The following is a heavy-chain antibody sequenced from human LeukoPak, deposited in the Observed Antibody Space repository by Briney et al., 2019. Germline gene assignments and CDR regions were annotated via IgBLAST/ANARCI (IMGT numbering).Heavy chain of an antibody. J-gene: IGHJ4*02. CDR3: ARDGSGSYRSRYYFDY. D-gene: IGHD3-10*01. CDR2: ISSSSSYI. Sequence: GGSLRLSCAASGFTFSSYSMNWVRQAPGKGLEWVPSISSSSSYIYYADSVKGRFTISRDNAKNSLYLQMNSLRAEDTAVYYCARDGSGSYRSRYYFDYWGQGTLVTVSS. CDR1: GFTFSSYS. V-gene: IGHV3-21*01.